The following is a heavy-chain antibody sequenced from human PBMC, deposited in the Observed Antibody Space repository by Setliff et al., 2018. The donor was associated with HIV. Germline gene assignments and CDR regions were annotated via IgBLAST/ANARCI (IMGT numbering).Heavy chain of an antibody. J-gene: IGHJ4*02. CDR1: GDSLTTGGAY. CDR3: VGDFLNAGFDY. Sequence: SETLSLTCAVSGDSLTTGGAYWSWVRQPAGKALEWIGHIYVSRNTMYNPSLKSRVTISLDRSNNQLSLNLSSLTAADTGVYYCVGDFLNAGFDYWGRGSLVTVS. V-gene: IGHV4-61*09. CDR2: IYVSRNT.